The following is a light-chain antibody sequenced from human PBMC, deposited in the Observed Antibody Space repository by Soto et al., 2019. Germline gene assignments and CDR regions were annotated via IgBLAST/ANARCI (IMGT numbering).Light chain of an antibody. CDR1: QTISTW. CDR3: QQYTNTNNPWM. CDR2: DAS. J-gene: IGKJ2*01. Sequence: DIQVTQSPPTLSASVGDRVTITCRASQTISTWMAWYQQKPGKAPKLLVYDASTLQSGVASRFSGSGSGTEFTLIISGLQPDDSATYYCQQYTNTNNPWMVGQGTNVDSK. V-gene: IGKV1-5*01.